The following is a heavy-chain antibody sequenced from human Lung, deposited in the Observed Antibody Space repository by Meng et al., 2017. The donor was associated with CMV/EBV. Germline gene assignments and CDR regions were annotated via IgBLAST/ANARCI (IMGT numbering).Heavy chain of an antibody. CDR2: NNWDDDN. CDR3: ARTIETFGVLREFDY. D-gene: IGHD3-3*01. CDR1: RYSISGPRVG. J-gene: IGHJ4*02. V-gene: IGHV2-5*02. Sequence: HNTLEASAPTLENPTPLLTLTSIFPRYSISGPRVGVGWVRQPAGKALEWLAINNWDDDNHYSPSLKSRLTIIKDTYKNQVVITMTNMAPVATATYCCARTIETFGVLREFDYWGQGTLVTVSS.